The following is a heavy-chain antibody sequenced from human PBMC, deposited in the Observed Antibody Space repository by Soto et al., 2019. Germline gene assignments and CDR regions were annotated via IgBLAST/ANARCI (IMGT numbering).Heavy chain of an antibody. Sequence: GASVKVSCKAFGYTFTGYFMHWVRQAPGQGVERKGWINPKNGGTKYAQKFQGLGTITRDTSISPAHMELSRLRSDDTAVYYCVREYSGTKTMDVWGKGTTVTVSS. J-gene: IGHJ6*04. D-gene: IGHD1-7*01. CDR1: GYTFTGYF. CDR2: INPKNGGT. V-gene: IGHV1-2*04. CDR3: VREYSGTKTMDV.